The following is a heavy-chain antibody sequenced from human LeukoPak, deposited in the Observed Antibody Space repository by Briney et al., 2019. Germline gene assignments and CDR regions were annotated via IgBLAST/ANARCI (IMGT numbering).Heavy chain of an antibody. Sequence: SETLSLTCTVSGCSISRGGYYWSWIRQHPGKGLEWIGYIYYSGSTYYNPPLKSRVTISVDTSKNQFSLKLSSVTAADTAVYYWAGAARPGEEVGYWGQGTLVTVSS. CDR3: AGAARPGEEVGY. J-gene: IGHJ4*02. CDR1: GCSISRGGYY. CDR2: IYYSGST. D-gene: IGHD6-6*01. V-gene: IGHV4-31*03.